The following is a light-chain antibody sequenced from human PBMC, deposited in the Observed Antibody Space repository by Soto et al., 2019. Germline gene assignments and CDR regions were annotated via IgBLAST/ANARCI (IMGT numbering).Light chain of an antibody. Sequence: EIVLTQSPGTLSLSPGERATLSCRASQSVSSSFLAWYQQKPGQAPRPLIYAASSRATGIPDRFSGSGSGTDFTLTISRLEPEDFAVYYCQQYDSSPWSFGQGTKVEIK. CDR2: AAS. J-gene: IGKJ1*01. CDR3: QQYDSSPWS. V-gene: IGKV3-20*01. CDR1: QSVSSSF.